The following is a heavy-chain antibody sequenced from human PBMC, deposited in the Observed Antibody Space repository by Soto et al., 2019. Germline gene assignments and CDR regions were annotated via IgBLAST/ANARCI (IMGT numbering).Heavy chain of an antibody. V-gene: IGHV2-26*01. CDR1: GFSLSNARMG. CDR2: IFSNDEK. Sequence: GSGPTLVNPTETLTLTCTVSGFSLSNARMGVSWIRQPPGKALEWLAHIFSNDEKSYSTSLKSRLTISKDTSKSQVVLTMTNMDPVDTATYYCARIWYRQQLAPNWFDPWGQGTLVTVSS. D-gene: IGHD6-13*01. J-gene: IGHJ5*02. CDR3: ARIWYRQQLAPNWFDP.